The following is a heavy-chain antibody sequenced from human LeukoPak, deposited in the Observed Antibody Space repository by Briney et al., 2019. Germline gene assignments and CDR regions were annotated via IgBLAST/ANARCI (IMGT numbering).Heavy chain of an antibody. V-gene: IGHV3-33*06. Sequence: GRSLRLSCAASGFTFSSYGMHWVRQAPGKGLEWVAVIWYDGSNKYYADSVKGRFTISRDNSKNTLYLQMNSLRAEDTAVYYCTKASYGPRGAFDIWGQGTMVTVSS. CDR3: TKASYGPRGAFDI. D-gene: IGHD4-17*01. CDR2: IWYDGSNK. CDR1: GFTFSSYG. J-gene: IGHJ3*02.